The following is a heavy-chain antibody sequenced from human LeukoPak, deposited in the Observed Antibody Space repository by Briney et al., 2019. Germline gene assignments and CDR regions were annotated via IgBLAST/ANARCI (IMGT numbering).Heavy chain of an antibody. CDR2: INPNSGGT. CDR3: ARDRGLRWYYGMDV. V-gene: IGHV1-2*04. J-gene: IGHJ6*02. CDR1: GYTFTGYY. D-gene: IGHD4-23*01. Sequence: GESLKISCKGSGYTFTGYYMHWVRQAPGQGLEWMGWINPNSGGTNYAQKFQGWVTMTRDTSISTAYMELSRLRSDDTAVYYCARDRGLRWYYGMDVWGQGTTVTVSS.